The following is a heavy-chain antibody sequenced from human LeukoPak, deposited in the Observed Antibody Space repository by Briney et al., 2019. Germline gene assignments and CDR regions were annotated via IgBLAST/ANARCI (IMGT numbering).Heavy chain of an antibody. Sequence: SETLSLTCTVSGGSISSYYWSWIRQPPGKGLEWIGSIYYSGSTYYNPSLKSRVTISVDTSKNQFSLKLSSVTAADTAVYYCARDLGYSTVTTRRGPFDPWGQGTLVTVSS. CDR3: ARDLGYSTVTTRRGPFDP. D-gene: IGHD4-17*01. CDR1: GGSISSYY. J-gene: IGHJ5*02. CDR2: IYYSGST. V-gene: IGHV4-39*07.